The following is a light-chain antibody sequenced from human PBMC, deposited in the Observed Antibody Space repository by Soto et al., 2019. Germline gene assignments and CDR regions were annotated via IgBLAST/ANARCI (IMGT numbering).Light chain of an antibody. CDR2: KAS. V-gene: IGKV1-5*03. Sequence: DIQMTQSPSTLSASVGDRVTITCRASQSINSWLAWYQQKPGKAPKPLIYKASNLESGAPSRFSGSGSGTEFTLTISSLQPDDFATYYCQQYNSYSWTFGQGTKVEIK. CDR1: QSINSW. CDR3: QQYNSYSWT. J-gene: IGKJ1*01.